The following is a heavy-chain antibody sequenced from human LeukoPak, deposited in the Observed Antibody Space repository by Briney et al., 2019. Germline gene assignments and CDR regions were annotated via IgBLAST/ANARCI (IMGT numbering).Heavy chain of an antibody. Sequence: GGSLRLSCAASGFTFSSYSMNWVRQAPGKGLEWVSSISSSSSYIYYADSVKGRFTISRDNAKNSLYLQMNSLRAEDTALYYCAKDIAVAGYYYYGMDVWGQGTTVTVSS. CDR3: AKDIAVAGYYYYGMDV. J-gene: IGHJ6*02. CDR2: ISSSSSYI. CDR1: GFTFSSYS. D-gene: IGHD6-19*01. V-gene: IGHV3-21*04.